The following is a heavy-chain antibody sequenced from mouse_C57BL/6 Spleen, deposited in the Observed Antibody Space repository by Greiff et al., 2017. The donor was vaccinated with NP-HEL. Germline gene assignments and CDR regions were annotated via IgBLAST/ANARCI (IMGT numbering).Heavy chain of an antibody. D-gene: IGHD3-2*02. CDR2: IYPGDGDT. V-gene: IGHV1-82*01. CDR1: GYAFSSSW. J-gene: IGHJ1*03. Sequence: QVQLKQSGPELVKPGASVKISCKASGYAFSSSWMNWVKQRPGKGLEWIGRIYPGDGDTNYNGKFKGKATLTADKSSSTAYMQLSSLTSEDSAVYFCAPRQLRGGYFDVWGTGTTVTVSS. CDR3: APRQLRGGYFDV.